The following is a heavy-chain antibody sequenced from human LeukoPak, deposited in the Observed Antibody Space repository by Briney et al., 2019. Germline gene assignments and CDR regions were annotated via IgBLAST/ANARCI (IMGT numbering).Heavy chain of an antibody. CDR1: GFTFSNAW. J-gene: IGHJ4*02. D-gene: IGHD3/OR15-3a*01. CDR2: IKSKTDGGTT. CDR3: TTGLQDWLSREL. Sequence: GGSLRLSRAASGFTFSNAWMSWVRQAPGKGPEWVGRIKSKTDGGTTDYAAPVKGRFTISRDDSKNTLYLQMNSLKTEDTAVYYCTTGLQDWLSRELWGQGTLVTVSS. V-gene: IGHV3-15*01.